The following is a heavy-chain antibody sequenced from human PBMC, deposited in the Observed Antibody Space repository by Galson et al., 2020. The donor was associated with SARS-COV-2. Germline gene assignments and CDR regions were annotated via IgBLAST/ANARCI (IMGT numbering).Heavy chain of an antibody. CDR1: GYTFTDYN. CDR3: ARRNTNSWRLGY. D-gene: IGHD6-13*01. CDR2: INPNSGGT. J-gene: IGHJ4*02. V-gene: IGHV1-2*02. Sequence: SVKVSCKAFGYTFTDYNIHCVRQVPGQRLEWMGWINPNSGGTNSAQKFQGRVTMTSDTSITTAYMELSRLRSDDMAVYYCARRNTNSWRLGYWDQGTRVTGSS.